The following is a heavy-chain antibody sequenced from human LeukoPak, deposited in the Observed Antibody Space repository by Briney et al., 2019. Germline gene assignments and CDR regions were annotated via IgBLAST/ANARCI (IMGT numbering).Heavy chain of an antibody. CDR2: IIPIFGTA. CDR3: ARAGSWQRLLWFGELHYYYYGMDV. CDR1: GGTFSSYA. V-gene: IGHV1-69*13. Sequence: LGASVKVSCKASGGTFSSYAISWVRQAPGQGLEWMGGIIPIFGTANYAQKFQGRVTITADESTSTAYMELSSLRSEDTAVYYCARAGSWQRLLWFGELHYYYYGMDVWGQGTTVTVSS. D-gene: IGHD3-10*01. J-gene: IGHJ6*02.